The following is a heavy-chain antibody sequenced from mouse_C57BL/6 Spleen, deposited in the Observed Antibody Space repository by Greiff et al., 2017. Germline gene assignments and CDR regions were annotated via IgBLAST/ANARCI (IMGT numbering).Heavy chain of an antibody. CDR1: GYTFTDYE. CDR3: TRSSSGYYAMDY. D-gene: IGHD3-2*02. Sequence: VQLQQSGAELVRPGASVTLSCKASGYTFTDYEMHWVKQTPVHGLEWIGAIDPETGGTAYNQKFKGKAILTADKSSSTAYMELRSLTSEDSAVYYCTRSSSGYYAMDYWGQGTSVTVSS. J-gene: IGHJ4*01. V-gene: IGHV1-15*01. CDR2: IDPETGGT.